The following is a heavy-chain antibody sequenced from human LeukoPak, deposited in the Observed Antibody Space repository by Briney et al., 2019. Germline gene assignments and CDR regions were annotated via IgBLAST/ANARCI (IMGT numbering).Heavy chain of an antibody. CDR2: ISSSSSTI. CDR1: GFTFSRYS. D-gene: IGHD6-6*01. CDR3: ARARPGIAARPLYYFDY. Sequence: GGSLRLSCAASGFTFSRYSMNWVRQAPGKGLEWVSYISSSSSTIYYADSVKGRFTISRDNAKNSLYLQMNSLRAEDTAVYYCARARPGIAARPLYYFDYWGQGTLVTVSS. V-gene: IGHV3-48*04. J-gene: IGHJ4*02.